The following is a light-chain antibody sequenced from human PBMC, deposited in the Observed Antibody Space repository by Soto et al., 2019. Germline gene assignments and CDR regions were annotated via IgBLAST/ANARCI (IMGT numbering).Light chain of an antibody. CDR2: DVT. CDR3: TSYTTSGTHV. J-gene: IGLJ1*01. V-gene: IGLV2-14*02. CDR1: SSDVGTYDI. Sequence: QSVLTQPASVSGSPGQSIAISCTGTSSDVGTYDIASWYQQHPGKVPKLIIYDVTIRPSGVSDRFSGSKSGNTASLTISGLQSEDEADYYCTSYTTSGTHVFGTGTKVTVL.